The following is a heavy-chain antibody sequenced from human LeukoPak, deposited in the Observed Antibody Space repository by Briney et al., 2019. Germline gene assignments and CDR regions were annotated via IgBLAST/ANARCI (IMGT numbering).Heavy chain of an antibody. CDR3: ARGSGYSYGFTGRERTKSRLDY. Sequence: GGSLRLSCVASGFTFSTYTMNWVRQAPGKGLEWVPSISSSSFFISYADSVKGRFTISRDNAKNSLYLQMNSLRAEDTAVYYCARGSGYSYGFTGRERTKSRLDYWGQGTLVTVSS. CDR2: ISSSSFFI. J-gene: IGHJ4*02. CDR1: GFTFSTYT. V-gene: IGHV3-21*01. D-gene: IGHD5-18*01.